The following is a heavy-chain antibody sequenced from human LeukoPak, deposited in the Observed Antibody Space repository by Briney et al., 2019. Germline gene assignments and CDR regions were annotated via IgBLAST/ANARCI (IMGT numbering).Heavy chain of an antibody. J-gene: IGHJ4*02. D-gene: IGHD3-22*01. CDR3: ARVGVVESSGYHDYYFDF. V-gene: IGHV4-4*07. Sequence: PSETLSLTCTVSGGNMTNYYWSWIRQPAGKELEWIGRLFSSGSTNYNPSLKSRVTMSVDTSKNQFSLNLTSVTVADMAVYFCARVGVVESSGYHDYYFDFWGQGSLVTVSS. CDR1: GGNMTNYY. CDR2: LFSSGST.